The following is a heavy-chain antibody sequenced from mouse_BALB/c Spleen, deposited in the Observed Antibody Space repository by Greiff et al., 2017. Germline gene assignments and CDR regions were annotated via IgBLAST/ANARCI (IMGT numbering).Heavy chain of an antibody. CDR3: ARHDGYPDGFAY. CDR1: GYAFSSYG. J-gene: IGHJ3*01. Sequence: VQLEESGADLVKPGASLKLSCEASGYAFSSYGMSWVRQTPDKRLEWVGTISSGGSYTNYQDSVKGRFTISRDNAKNTLYMQMSSLTSEDTAMYYCARHDGYPDGFAYWGQGTLVTVSA. CDR2: ISSGGSYT. V-gene: IGHV5-6*01. D-gene: IGHD2-3*01.